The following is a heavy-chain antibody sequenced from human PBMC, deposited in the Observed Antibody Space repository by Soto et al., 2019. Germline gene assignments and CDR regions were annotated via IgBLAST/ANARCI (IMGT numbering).Heavy chain of an antibody. CDR2: IYPGDSDT. CDR3: ASPYCSGGSCYSTDAFDI. CDR1: GYSFISYW. D-gene: IGHD2-15*01. J-gene: IGHJ3*02. Sequence: PGDSLMSSCKGSGYSFISYWIGWVRQMPGKVLEWMGIIYPGDSDTRYSPSFQGQVTISADKSISTAYLQWSSLKASDTAMYYCASPYCSGGSCYSTDAFDIWGQGTMVTVSS. V-gene: IGHV5-51*01.